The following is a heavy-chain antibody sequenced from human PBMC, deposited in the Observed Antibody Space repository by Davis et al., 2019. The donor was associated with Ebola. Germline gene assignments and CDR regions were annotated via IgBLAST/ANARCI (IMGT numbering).Heavy chain of an antibody. CDR2: IYYRGTT. V-gene: IGHV4-39*01. D-gene: IGHD1-26*01. Sequence: MPSETLSLTCTVSGDSINNNKYYWGWIRQPPGKGLEWIGSIYYRGTTYYTPSLKSRVTISVDTSKNQFSLKLSSVSAADTAVYYCARRRLSFEAIDYWGQGTLVTVSS. CDR3: ARRRLSFEAIDY. J-gene: IGHJ4*02. CDR1: GDSINNNKYY.